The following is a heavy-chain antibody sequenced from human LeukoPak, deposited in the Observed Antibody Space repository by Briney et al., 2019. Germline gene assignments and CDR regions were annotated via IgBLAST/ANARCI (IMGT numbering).Heavy chain of an antibody. CDR1: GGSNSSYY. CDR2: IYNSGST. D-gene: IGHD1-1*01. V-gene: IGHV4-59*01. Sequence: SETLSLTCTVSGGSNSSYYWSWIRQPPGKGLEWIGYIYNSGSTDYNPSLKSRVTISVDTSKNQFSLKLSSVTAADTAIYYCARVPPTYPAYYFDSWGQGTLVTVSS. CDR3: ARVPPTYPAYYFDS. J-gene: IGHJ4*02.